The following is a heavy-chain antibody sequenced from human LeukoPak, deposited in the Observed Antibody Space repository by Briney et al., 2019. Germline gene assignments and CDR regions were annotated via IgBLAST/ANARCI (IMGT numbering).Heavy chain of an antibody. CDR1: GFTLSEHA. CDR2: IIDVGDT. V-gene: IGHV3-23*01. D-gene: IGHD6-19*01. Sequence: GGSLRLSCAVSGFTLSEHAMSWVRQAPGEGLEWVSGIIDVGDTYYADSVKGRFTISRDNSKNTLYLQMNSLRAEDTAVYYCAATGYSSGWYGYWGQGTLVTVSS. CDR3: AATGYSSGWYGY. J-gene: IGHJ4*02.